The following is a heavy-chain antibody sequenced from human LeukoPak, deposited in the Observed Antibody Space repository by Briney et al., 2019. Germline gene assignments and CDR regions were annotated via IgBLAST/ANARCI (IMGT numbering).Heavy chain of an antibody. Sequence: SETLSLTCAVYGGSFSGYYWSWIRQPPGKGLGWIGEINHSGSTNYNPSLKSRVTISVDTSKNQFSLKLSSVTAADTAVYYCARDLSWGAGEYYFDYWGQGTLVTVSS. J-gene: IGHJ4*02. CDR2: INHSGST. V-gene: IGHV4-34*01. CDR1: GGSFSGYY. CDR3: ARDLSWGAGEYYFDY. D-gene: IGHD1-26*01.